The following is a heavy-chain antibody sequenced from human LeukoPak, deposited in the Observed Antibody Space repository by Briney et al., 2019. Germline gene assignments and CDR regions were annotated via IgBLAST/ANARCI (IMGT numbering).Heavy chain of an antibody. J-gene: IGHJ5*02. CDR2: IYWDDDK. D-gene: IGHD3-22*01. CDR1: GFSLSTSGVC. Sequence: SGPTLVNPTQTLTLTCTFSGFSLSTSGVCVGWIRQPPGKALEWLALIYWDDDKRYSPSLKSRLTTTKDTSKNQVVLTMTNMHPVDTATYFCAHRSIRYFDNSGYLSWGQGTLVTVSS. CDR3: AHRSIRYFDNSGYLS. V-gene: IGHV2-5*02.